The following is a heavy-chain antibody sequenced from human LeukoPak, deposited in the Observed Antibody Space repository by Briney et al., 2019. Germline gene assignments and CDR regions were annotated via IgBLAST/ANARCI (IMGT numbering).Heavy chain of an antibody. CDR2: IFPGHSDT. D-gene: IGHD3-10*01. J-gene: IGHJ4*02. CDR1: GYSFTNYW. V-gene: IGHV5-51*01. Sequence: GESLKISCKGSGYSFTNYWIGWVRQMPGKGLEWMGIIFPGHSDTRYSPSFQGQVTISVDKSISTAYLQWSSLKASGTAMYYCARQDGSGTYYKDYWGQGTLVTVSS. CDR3: ARQDGSGTYYKDY.